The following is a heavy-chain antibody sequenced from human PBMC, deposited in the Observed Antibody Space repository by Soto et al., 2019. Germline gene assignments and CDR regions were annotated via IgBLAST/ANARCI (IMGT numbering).Heavy chain of an antibody. D-gene: IGHD6-13*01. J-gene: IGHJ3*02. CDR2: INPSGGST. Sequence: ASVKVSCKASGYTFTSYYMHWVRQAPGQGLEWMGIINPSGGSTSYAQKFQGRVTMTRDTSTSTVYMELSSLRSEDTAVYYCARDHQQLVRPDDFDIWGQGTMVTVSS. V-gene: IGHV1-46*01. CDR3: ARDHQQLVRPDDFDI. CDR1: GYTFTSYY.